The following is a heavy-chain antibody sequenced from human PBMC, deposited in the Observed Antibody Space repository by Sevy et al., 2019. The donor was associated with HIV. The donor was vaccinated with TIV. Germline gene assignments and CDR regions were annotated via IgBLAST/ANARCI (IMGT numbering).Heavy chain of an antibody. CDR3: ARSRYCSGGSCSGYNWFDP. J-gene: IGHJ5*02. CDR1: GYTFTSYG. Sequence: ASVKVSCKASGYTFTSYGMSWVRQAPGQGLEWMGWISAYNGNTNYAQKLQGRVTMTTDTSTSTAYMELRSLRSDDTAVYYCARSRYCSGGSCSGYNWFDPWGQGTLVTVSS. CDR2: ISAYNGNT. D-gene: IGHD2-15*01. V-gene: IGHV1-18*01.